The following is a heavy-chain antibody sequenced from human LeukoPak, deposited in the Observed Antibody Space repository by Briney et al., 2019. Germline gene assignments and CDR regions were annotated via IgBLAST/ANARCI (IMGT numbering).Heavy chain of an antibody. CDR1: GGTFSSYA. Sequence: SVKLSCKASGGTFSSYAISWVRQAPGQGREWVGGIIPIFGTANYAQKFQGRVTITADESTSTAYMELSSLRSEDTAVYYCARVLPNGDPIRSCFDYWGQGTLVTVSS. D-gene: IGHD4-17*01. J-gene: IGHJ4*02. CDR3: ARVLPNGDPIRSCFDY. CDR2: IIPIFGTA. V-gene: IGHV1-69*13.